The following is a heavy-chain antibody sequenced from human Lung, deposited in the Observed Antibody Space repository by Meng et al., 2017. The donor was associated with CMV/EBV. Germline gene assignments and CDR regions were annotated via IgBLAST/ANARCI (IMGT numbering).Heavy chain of an antibody. CDR2: MSYDGSKT. D-gene: IGHD2-2*01. CDR3: AKPRSGFVVVPAAIDY. V-gene: IGHV3-30*04. Sequence: SXKISXAASGFPFSGHAMHWVRQAPGKGLEWVALMSYDGSKTLYADFVKGRFTISRDNSRNPLYLQMSGLRTDDTAVYYCAKPRSGFVVVPAAIDYWGQGTLVTVSS. CDR1: GFPFSGHA. J-gene: IGHJ4*02.